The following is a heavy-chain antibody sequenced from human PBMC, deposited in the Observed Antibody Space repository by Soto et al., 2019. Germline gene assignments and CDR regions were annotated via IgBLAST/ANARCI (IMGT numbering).Heavy chain of an antibody. CDR2: IIPIFGTA. D-gene: IGHD2-2*01. CDR1: GGTFSSYA. Sequence: GASVNVSCKASGGTFSSYAISWVRQAPGQGLEWMGGIIPIFGTANYAQKFQGRVTITADESTSTAYMELSSLRSEDTAVYYCARDLGYCSSTSCSEYYYYGMDVWGQGTTVTVSS. J-gene: IGHJ6*02. V-gene: IGHV1-69*13. CDR3: ARDLGYCSSTSCSEYYYYGMDV.